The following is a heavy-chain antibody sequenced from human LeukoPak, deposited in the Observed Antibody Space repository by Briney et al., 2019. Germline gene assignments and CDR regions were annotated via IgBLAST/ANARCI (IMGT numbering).Heavy chain of an antibody. J-gene: IGHJ6*03. Sequence: SETLSLTCSVSGGSISGFHWSWIRQPPGKGLEWIGYIYYSGSTNYNPSLKSRVTISVDTSKNQFSLKLSSVTAADTAVYYCARAELGMDYYYYMDVWGKGTTVTVSS. V-gene: IGHV4-59*01. D-gene: IGHD7-27*01. CDR2: IYYSGST. CDR1: GGSISGFH. CDR3: ARAELGMDYYYYMDV.